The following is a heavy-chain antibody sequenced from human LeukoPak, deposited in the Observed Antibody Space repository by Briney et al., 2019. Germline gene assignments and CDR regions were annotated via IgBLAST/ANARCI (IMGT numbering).Heavy chain of an antibody. CDR2: ISSSGGTT. D-gene: IGHD6-13*01. CDR3: AKVRWSSSFRLAIDY. Sequence: GGSLRLSCAASGFSFSSYAMGWVRQTPGKGLEWVSCISSSGGTTYYADSVKGRFTISRDNSKNTLYLQMKSLRAEDTAGYYCAKVRWSSSFRLAIDYWGQGTLVTVSS. CDR1: GFSFSSYA. V-gene: IGHV3-23*01. J-gene: IGHJ4*02.